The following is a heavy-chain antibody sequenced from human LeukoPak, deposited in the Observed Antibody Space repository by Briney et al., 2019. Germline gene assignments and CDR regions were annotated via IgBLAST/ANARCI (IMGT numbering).Heavy chain of an antibody. J-gene: IGHJ4*02. V-gene: IGHV4-31*03. CDR3: ARGPPTLGYCSGGTCYVFDY. D-gene: IGHD2-15*01. CDR1: GGSISSGGYF. Sequence: SETLSLTCSVSGGSISSGGYFWSWLRQHPGKGLEWIGNIYYSGSTYYNPSLKSRVTISVDTSKNQFSLKLSSVTAADTAVYYCARGPPTLGYCSGGTCYVFDYWGQGTLVTVSS. CDR2: IYYSGST.